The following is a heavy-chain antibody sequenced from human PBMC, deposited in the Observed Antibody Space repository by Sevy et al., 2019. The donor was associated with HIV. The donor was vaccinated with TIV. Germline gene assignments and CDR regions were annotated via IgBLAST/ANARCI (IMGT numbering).Heavy chain of an antibody. CDR2: IYHSGST. J-gene: IGHJ5*02. D-gene: IGHD4-17*01. CDR3: ARDPSYGENWFDP. CDR1: GYSISSGYY. V-gene: IGHV4-38-2*02. Sequence: SETLSLTCAVSGYSISSGYYWGWIRQPPGKGLEWIGSIYHSGSTYYNPSLKSRVTISVDTSKNQFSLKLSSVTAADTAVYYCARDPSYGENWFDPWGQGTLVTVSS.